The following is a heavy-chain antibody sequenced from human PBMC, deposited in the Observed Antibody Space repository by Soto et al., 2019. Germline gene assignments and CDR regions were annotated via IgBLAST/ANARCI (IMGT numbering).Heavy chain of an antibody. J-gene: IGHJ6*03. Sequence: EVQVLESGGGLVQPGGSLRLSCVASGFTFSTYAMNWVRQAPGKGLEWVSGISGSGSDRYYADSVRGRFTITRDNSNNTLHLQMDSLRAEDTAIYYWTKTPLSYYYYMDVWVNGTTVTVSS. D-gene: IGHD3-10*01. CDR1: GFTFSTYA. V-gene: IGHV3-23*01. CDR2: ISGSGSDR. CDR3: TKTPLSYYYYMDV.